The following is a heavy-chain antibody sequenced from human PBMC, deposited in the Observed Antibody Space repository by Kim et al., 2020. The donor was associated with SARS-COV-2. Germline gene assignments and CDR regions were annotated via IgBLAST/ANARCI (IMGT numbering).Heavy chain of an antibody. CDR3: AREAVPAAIDY. V-gene: IGHV4-4*07. J-gene: IGHJ4*02. Sequence: NSHPPLKSRVTMSVDTPKNQFSLKLSSVTAADTAVYYCAREAVPAAIDYWGQGTLVTVSS. D-gene: IGHD2-2*01.